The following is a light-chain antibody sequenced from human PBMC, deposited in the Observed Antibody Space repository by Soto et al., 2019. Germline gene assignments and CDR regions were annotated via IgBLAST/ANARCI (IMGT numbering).Light chain of an antibody. CDR2: GAS. CDR1: HSVSSN. V-gene: IGKV3-15*01. CDR3: QQYNNGPPIT. Sequence: EIVMTESPATLYVSAGERANLSCRASHSVSSNLAWYQQKPGQAPRLLIYGASTRATGIPARFSGSGSGTEFTLTISSLQSEDFAVYYCQQYNNGPPITFGQGTRLEIK. J-gene: IGKJ5*01.